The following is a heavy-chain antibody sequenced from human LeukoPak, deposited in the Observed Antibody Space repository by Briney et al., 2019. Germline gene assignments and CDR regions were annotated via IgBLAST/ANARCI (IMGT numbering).Heavy chain of an antibody. CDR3: ATELAYCGGDCYSGFDY. D-gene: IGHD2-21*02. J-gene: IGHJ4*02. Sequence: SVKVSCKAPGGTFSSYAISWVRQAPGQGLEWMGGIIPIFGTANYAQKFQGRVTITTDESASTAYMELSSLRSEDTAVYYCATELAYCGGDCYSGFDYWGQGTLVTVSS. CDR1: GGTFSSYA. V-gene: IGHV1-69*05. CDR2: IIPIFGTA.